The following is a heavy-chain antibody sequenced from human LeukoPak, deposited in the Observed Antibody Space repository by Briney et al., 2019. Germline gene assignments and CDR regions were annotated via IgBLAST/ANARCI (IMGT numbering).Heavy chain of an antibody. CDR1: GFTVSSNY. V-gene: IGHV3-30*18. J-gene: IGHJ4*02. CDR2: VTYDGSSE. D-gene: IGHD3-16*01. Sequence: GGSLRLSCAASGFTVSSNYMSWVRQAPGKGLEWVAFVTYDGSSEYYADSVKGRFTISRDNSRNTLYLQMNSLRAEDTAVYYCAKDYDWGQGSLVTVSS. CDR3: AKDYD.